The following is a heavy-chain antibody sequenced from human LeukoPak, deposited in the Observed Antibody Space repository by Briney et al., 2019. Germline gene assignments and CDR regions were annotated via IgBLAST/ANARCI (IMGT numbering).Heavy chain of an antibody. CDR3: AKRGVVIRVILVGFHKEAYYFDS. CDR2: ISDSGRST. J-gene: IGHJ4*02. CDR1: GITLSNYG. D-gene: IGHD3-22*01. Sequence: HPGGSLRLSCAVSGITLSNYGMSWVRQAPGKELEWVAGISDSGRSTNYADSVKGRFTISRDNPKNTLYLQMNSLRAEDTAVYFCAKRGVVIRVILVGFHKEAYYFDSWGQGALVAVSS. V-gene: IGHV3-23*01.